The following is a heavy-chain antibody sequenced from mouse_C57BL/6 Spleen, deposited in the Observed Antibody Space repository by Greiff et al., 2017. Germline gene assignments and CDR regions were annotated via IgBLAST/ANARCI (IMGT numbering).Heavy chain of an antibody. CDR1: GYTFTSYW. Sequence: VQLQQPGAELVRPGTSVKLSCKASGYTFTSYWMHWVKQRPGQGLEWIGVIDPSDSYTNYNQKFKGKATLTVDTSSCTAYMQLSSLTSEDSAVYYCANDYGAYWGQGTLVTVSA. CDR3: ANDYGAY. D-gene: IGHD2-4*01. J-gene: IGHJ3*01. V-gene: IGHV1-59*01. CDR2: IDPSDSYT.